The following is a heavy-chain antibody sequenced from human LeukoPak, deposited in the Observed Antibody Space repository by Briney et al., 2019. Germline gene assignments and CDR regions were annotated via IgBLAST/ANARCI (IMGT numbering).Heavy chain of an antibody. V-gene: IGHV4-39*07. CDR3: AKDRRTHIVGDPIDY. J-gene: IGHJ4*02. CDR2: IYYSGST. CDR1: GGSISSSSYY. Sequence: SETLSLTCTVSGGSISSSSYYWGWIRQPPGKGLEWIGSIYYSGSTYYNPSRKSRVTISVDTSKNQFSLKLSSVTAADTAVYYCAKDRRTHIVGDPIDYWGQGTLVTVSS. D-gene: IGHD1-26*01.